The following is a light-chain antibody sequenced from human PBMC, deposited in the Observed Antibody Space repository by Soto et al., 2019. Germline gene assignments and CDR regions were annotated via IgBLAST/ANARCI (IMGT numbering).Light chain of an antibody. V-gene: IGKV3-15*01. CDR2: RAS. Sequence: IVVTQSAVTLSVSQRERATLSCRASQRFXSNFGWYELKPGQAPRLLXSRASTSAKGSPASLSGSGSETEFTRPIRSLQSEDCDVDYCHQYNNGTWTFGQGTKVDIK. CDR1: QRFXSN. CDR3: HQYNNGTWT. J-gene: IGKJ1*01.